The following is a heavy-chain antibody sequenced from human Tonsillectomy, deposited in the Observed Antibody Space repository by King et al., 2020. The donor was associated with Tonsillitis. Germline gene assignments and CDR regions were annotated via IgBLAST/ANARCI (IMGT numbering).Heavy chain of an antibody. Sequence: VQLVESGAEVKKPGESLKISCKGSGYSFTSYWIGWVRQMPGKGLEWMGIIYPGDSDNRYSTSFKGQVTISADKSISTAYLQWSSLKASDTSMYYCARLSKYSSAQSFDYWGQGTLVTVSA. V-gene: IGHV5-51*01. CDR3: ARLSKYSSAQSFDY. CDR1: GYSFTSYW. J-gene: IGHJ4*02. D-gene: IGHD6-19*01. CDR2: IYPGDSDN.